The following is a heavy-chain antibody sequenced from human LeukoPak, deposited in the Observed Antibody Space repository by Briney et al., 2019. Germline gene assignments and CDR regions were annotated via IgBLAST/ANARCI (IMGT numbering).Heavy chain of an antibody. CDR2: ISSSSSTI. CDR3: AREGGGYCSSTSCYGWY. V-gene: IGHV3-48*01. D-gene: IGHD2-2*01. J-gene: IGHJ4*02. CDR1: GFTFSSYA. Sequence: LPGGSLRLSCAASGFTFSSYAMSWVRQAPGKGLEWVSYISSSSSTIYYADSVKGRFTISRDNAKNSLYLQMNSLRAEDTAVYYCAREGGGYCSSTSCYGWYWGQGTLVTVSS.